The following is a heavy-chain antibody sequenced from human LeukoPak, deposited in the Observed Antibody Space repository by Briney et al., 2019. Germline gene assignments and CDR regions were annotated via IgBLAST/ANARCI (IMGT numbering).Heavy chain of an antibody. CDR2: IYHTGST. J-gene: IGHJ4*02. CDR1: GGSVSDYY. D-gene: IGHD3-22*01. CDR3: ARDYKRETEYYYDSSGYYESFDY. V-gene: IGHV4-59*02. Sequence: SETLSLTCTISGGSVSDYYWSWIRQSPGKGLEWIGYIYHTGSTSYSPSLKSRVTISADTSQNQFSLKLSSVTAADTAVYYCARDYKRETEYYYDSSGYYESFDYWGQGTLVTVSS.